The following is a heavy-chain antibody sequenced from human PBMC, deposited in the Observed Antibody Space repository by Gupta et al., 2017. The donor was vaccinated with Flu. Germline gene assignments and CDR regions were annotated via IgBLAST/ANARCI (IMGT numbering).Heavy chain of an antibody. Sequence: QVQMVSSRGGVVPPWGALRLSSVTPGFTFTNPALHWVRTTTGEGLGWVGVVSYDGRNEYCADAVKGRFTISRDNYKKTVYLQMSSLRSEDTGVYFWMKPWSSGSDVKTDFWGRGTLVTVSS. V-gene: IGHV3-30*18. J-gene: IGHJ4*02. CDR3: MKPWSSGSDVKTDF. CDR2: VSYDGRNE. D-gene: IGHD1-26*01. CDR1: GFTFTNPA.